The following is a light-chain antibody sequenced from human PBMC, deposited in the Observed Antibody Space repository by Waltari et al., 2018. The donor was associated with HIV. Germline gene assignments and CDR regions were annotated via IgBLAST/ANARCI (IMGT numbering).Light chain of an antibody. CDR3: SSYVGSSNVV. V-gene: IGLV2-8*01. CDR2: EVT. J-gene: IGLJ2*01. CDR1: SSDVGGYNY. Sequence: QSALTQPPSASGSPGPSLTISCTGTSSDVGGYNYVSWYQQHPGKAPKLMIYEVTKRPSGVPDRFSGSKSGNTASLTVSGLQAEDEAEYYCSSYVGSSNVVFGGGTKLTVL.